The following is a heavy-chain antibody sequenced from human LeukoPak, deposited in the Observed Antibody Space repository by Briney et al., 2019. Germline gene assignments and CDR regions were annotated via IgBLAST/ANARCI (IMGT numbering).Heavy chain of an antibody. Sequence: GGSLRLSCAASGFTYSDYYMSWIRQAPGKGLEWVSYITSTGSTIFYTDPVKGRFTVSRDNAKNSLYLQMNSLRAEDTAVYYCARDRTYSNYARYMDVWGKGTTVTVSS. J-gene: IGHJ6*03. CDR1: GFTYSDYY. CDR3: ARDRTYSNYARYMDV. V-gene: IGHV3-11*04. D-gene: IGHD4-11*01. CDR2: ITSTGSTI.